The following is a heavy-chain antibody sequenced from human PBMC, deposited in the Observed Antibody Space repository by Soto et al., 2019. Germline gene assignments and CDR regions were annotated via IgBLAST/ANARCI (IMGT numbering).Heavy chain of an antibody. J-gene: IGHJ2*01. V-gene: IGHV6-1*01. D-gene: IGHD6-6*01. CDR3: ARDVGYSSSDHPGAHGDWYFDL. CDR2: TYYRSKWYN. CDR1: GDSVSSNSAD. Sequence: QVQLQQSGPGLVKPSQTLSLTCAISGDSVSSNSADWNWIRQSPSRGLEWLGRTYYRSKWYNDYAVSVKSRITINPDTSKNQFSLQLNSVTPEDTAVYYCARDVGYSSSDHPGAHGDWYFDLWGRGTLVTVSS.